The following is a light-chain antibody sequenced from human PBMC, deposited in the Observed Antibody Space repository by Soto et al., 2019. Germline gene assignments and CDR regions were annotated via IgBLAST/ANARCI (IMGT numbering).Light chain of an antibody. CDR3: QHYTLYSAP. Sequence: RLTQSPSSLSASVGYTVTISCRASQDISTYLAWYQHKPGKAPTLLIFGASSLHNGVPPMFAGSGSGSEFTLTINRLQPADFATYYCQHYTLYSAPFGQGTRV. CDR2: GAS. V-gene: IGKV1-5*01. CDR1: QDISTY. J-gene: IGKJ5*01.